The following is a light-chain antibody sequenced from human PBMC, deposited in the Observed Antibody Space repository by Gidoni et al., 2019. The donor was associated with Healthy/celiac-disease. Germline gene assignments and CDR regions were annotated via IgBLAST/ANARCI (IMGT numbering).Light chain of an antibody. Sequence: VLPPSPGTLSLSPGERATLSCRASQSVSSRYLAWYQQKPGQAPRLLIDGASSRATGIPDRFSGRWAGTDFTITISRLEPEDFAVYYCQQYGSSLTWTFGQGTKVEIK. J-gene: IGKJ1*01. V-gene: IGKV3-20*01. CDR3: QQYGSSLTWT. CDR1: QSVSSRY. CDR2: GAS.